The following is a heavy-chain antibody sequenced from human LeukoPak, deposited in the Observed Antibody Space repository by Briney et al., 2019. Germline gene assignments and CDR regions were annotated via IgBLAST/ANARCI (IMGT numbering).Heavy chain of an antibody. V-gene: IGHV4-39*02. Sequence: PSETLSLTCTVSGVSISSSSYYWGWIRQPPGKGLEWIGSIYYSGSTYYNPSLKSRVTISVDTSKNQFSLKLSSVTAADTAVCYCARDSSQAVANPTGYYYYGMDVWGQGTTVTVSS. J-gene: IGHJ6*02. CDR3: ARDSSQAVANPTGYYYYGMDV. CDR1: GVSISSSSYY. D-gene: IGHD6-19*01. CDR2: IYYSGST.